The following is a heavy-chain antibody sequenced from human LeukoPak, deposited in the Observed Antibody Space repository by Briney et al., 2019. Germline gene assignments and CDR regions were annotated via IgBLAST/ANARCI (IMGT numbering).Heavy chain of an antibody. CDR2: ISGSGGST. J-gene: IGHJ4*02. CDR3: AKWHGGNSGFDY. D-gene: IGHD4-23*01. CDR1: GFTFSSYA. Sequence: SGGSLRLSCAASGFTFSSYAMSWGRQAPGKGLEWVSAISGSGGSTYYADSGKGRVTISRDNSKTTLYLQMNSLRAEDTAVYYCAKWHGGNSGFDYWGQGTLVTVSS. V-gene: IGHV3-23*01.